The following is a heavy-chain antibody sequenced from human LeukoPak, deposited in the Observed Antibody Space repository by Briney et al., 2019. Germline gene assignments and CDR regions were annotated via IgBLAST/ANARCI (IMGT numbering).Heavy chain of an antibody. D-gene: IGHD2-2*01. CDR2: INPNSGGT. J-gene: IGHJ5*02. CDR3: ARADIVVVPARYNWFDP. V-gene: IGHV1-2*02. CDR1: GYTFTGYY. Sequence: ASVKVSCKASGYTFTGYYMHWVRQAPGQGLEWMGWINPNSGGTNYAQKFQGRVTMTRDTSISTAYMELSRLRSDDTAVYYGARADIVVVPARYNWFDPWGQGTLVTVSS.